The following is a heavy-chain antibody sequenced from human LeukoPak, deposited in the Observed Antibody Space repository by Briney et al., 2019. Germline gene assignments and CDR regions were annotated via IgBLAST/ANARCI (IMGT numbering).Heavy chain of an antibody. CDR1: GGSISSYY. V-gene: IGHV4-59*08. CDR3: ARREGYNFDY. D-gene: IGHD5-24*01. J-gene: IGHJ4*02. CDR2: FHHSGGT. Sequence: SETLSLTCTLSGGSISSYYWSWLRQPPGKGLEWIGSFHHSGGTPYNPSLNSRVSISVDTSKNQLSLKLSSVTAADTAVYYCARREGYNFDYWGQGTLVTVSS.